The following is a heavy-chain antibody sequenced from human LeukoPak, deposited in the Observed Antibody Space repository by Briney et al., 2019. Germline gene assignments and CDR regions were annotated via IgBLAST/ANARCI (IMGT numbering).Heavy chain of an antibody. CDR3: ARVSSKSGVTWFDP. CDR1: GGSISSYY. V-gene: IGHV4-59*01. J-gene: IGHJ5*02. Sequence: PSETLSLTCTVSGGSISSYYWSWIRQPPGKGLEWLGYIYYSAITNYNPSLKSRVTISVDTSKNQFSLKLSSVTAADTAVYYCARVSSKSGVTWFDPWGQGTLVTVSS. D-gene: IGHD2-21*02. CDR2: IYYSAIT.